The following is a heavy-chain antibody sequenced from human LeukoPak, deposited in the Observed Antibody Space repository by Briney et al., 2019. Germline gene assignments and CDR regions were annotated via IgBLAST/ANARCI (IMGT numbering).Heavy chain of an antibody. D-gene: IGHD6-13*01. CDR1: GYSFTNYW. V-gene: IGHV5-51*01. CDR2: IYPGDSDT. J-gene: IGHJ5*02. CDR3: AAAYGSSPNWFNP. Sequence: GESLKISCKGTGYSFTNYWIAWVRQMPGKGLEWMGIIYPGDSDTRYSPSFQGQVTISADKSISTAYLQWRSLKASDTAIYFCAAAYGSSPNWFNPWGQGTLVTVSS.